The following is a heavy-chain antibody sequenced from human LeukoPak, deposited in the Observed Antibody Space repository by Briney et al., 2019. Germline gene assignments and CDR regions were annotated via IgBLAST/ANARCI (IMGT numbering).Heavy chain of an antibody. Sequence: GASVKVSCKASGYTFTSYGISWVRQAPGPGLEWMGWISAYNGNTNYAQKLQGRVTMTTDTSTSTAYMELRSLRSDDTAVYYCARSTGAAAGQGASYYYYYMDVWGKGTTVTVSS. CDR3: ARSTGAAAGQGASYYYYYMDV. J-gene: IGHJ6*03. CDR2: ISAYNGNT. D-gene: IGHD6-13*01. CDR1: GYTFTSYG. V-gene: IGHV1-18*01.